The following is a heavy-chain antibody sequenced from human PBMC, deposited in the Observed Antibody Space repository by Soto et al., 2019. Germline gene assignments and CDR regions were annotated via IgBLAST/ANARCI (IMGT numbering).Heavy chain of an antibody. CDR2: INHSGST. Sequence: SETLSLTCTVSGGSISSSSYYWGWIRQPPGKGLEWIGEINHSGSTNYNPSLKSRVTISVDTSKNQFSLKLSSVTAADTAVYYWALGGATYFGWIARWRQRTLATVS. D-gene: IGHD3-9*01. CDR3: ALGGATYFGWIAR. CDR1: GGSISSSSYY. V-gene: IGHV4-39*07. J-gene: IGHJ4*02.